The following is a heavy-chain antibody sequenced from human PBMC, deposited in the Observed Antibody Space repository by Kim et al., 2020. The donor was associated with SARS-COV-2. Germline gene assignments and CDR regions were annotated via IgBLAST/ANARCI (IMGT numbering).Heavy chain of an antibody. V-gene: IGHV3-33*01. CDR3: ASGYGMDV. Sequence: VRNKYYADAVKGRFTISEDNAKNTLYLQMNRLGAEVRAVYYCASGYGMDVWGQGTTVTVSS. CDR2: VRNK. J-gene: IGHJ6*02.